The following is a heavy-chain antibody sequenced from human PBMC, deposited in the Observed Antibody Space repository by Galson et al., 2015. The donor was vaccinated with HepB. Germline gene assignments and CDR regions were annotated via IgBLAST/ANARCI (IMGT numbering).Heavy chain of an antibody. CDR1: GYTFRNYG. CDR2: IGTDTGDT. J-gene: IGHJ2*01. CDR3: ARGQVRWYFDL. V-gene: IGHV1-18*04. Sequence: SCKASGYTFRNYGISWVRQAPGQGLEWMAWIGTDTGDTDYAQKFQDRVTMTTDTFTTTAYMELRSLRSDDTAVYYCARGQVRWYFDLWGRGTLVTVSS.